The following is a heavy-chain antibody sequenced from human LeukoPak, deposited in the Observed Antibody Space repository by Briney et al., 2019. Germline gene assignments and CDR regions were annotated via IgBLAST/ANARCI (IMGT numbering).Heavy chain of an antibody. CDR2: INPNSGGT. J-gene: IGHJ4*02. Sequence: ASVKVSCKASGYTFTGYYMHWVRQAPGQGLEWMGWINPNSGGTNYAQKFQGRVTMTRDTSISTAYMELSRLRSDDTAVYYCARVGWVSGYDDEFDYWGQGTPVTVSS. D-gene: IGHD5-12*01. V-gene: IGHV1-2*02. CDR1: GYTFTGYY. CDR3: ARVGWVSGYDDEFDY.